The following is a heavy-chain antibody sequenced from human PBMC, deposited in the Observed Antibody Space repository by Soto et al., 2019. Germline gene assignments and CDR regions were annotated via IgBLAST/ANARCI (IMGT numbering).Heavy chain of an antibody. J-gene: IGHJ4*02. Sequence: EVQLLESGGGLVQPGGSLRLSCAASGFTFSSYAMSWVRQAPGKGLEWVSAISGSGGSTYYADSVKGRFTISRDNSKNKLYLQMNSLRAEDTAVYYCAKDEGRQWLVHSFDYWGQGTLVKDSS. CDR3: AKDEGRQWLVHSFDY. D-gene: IGHD6-19*01. CDR2: ISGSGGST. CDR1: GFTFSSYA. V-gene: IGHV3-23*01.